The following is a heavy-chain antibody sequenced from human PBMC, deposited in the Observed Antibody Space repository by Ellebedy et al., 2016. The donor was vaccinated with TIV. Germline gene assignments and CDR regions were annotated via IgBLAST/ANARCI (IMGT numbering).Heavy chain of an antibody. CDR2: IKQDGSEK. CDR1: GFTFSNHW. CDR3: ARVYDSIDY. V-gene: IGHV3-7*01. D-gene: IGHD3-22*01. J-gene: IGHJ4*02. Sequence: PGGSLRLSCAASGFTFSNHWMHWVRRSPGKGLEWVANIKQDGSEKYYVDSVKGRFTISRDNAKNSLYLQMNSLRAEDTAVYYCARVYDSIDYWGQGTLVTVSS.